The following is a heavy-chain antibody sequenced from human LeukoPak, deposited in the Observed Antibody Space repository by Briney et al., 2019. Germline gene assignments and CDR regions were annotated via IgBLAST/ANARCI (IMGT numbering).Heavy chain of an antibody. D-gene: IGHD1-14*01. CDR3: ARTGNGEYFQH. CDR2: IIPIFGTA. V-gene: IGHV1-69*05. J-gene: IGHJ1*01. CDR1: GGTFSSYA. Sequence: SVKVSCKAFGGTFSSYAISWVRQAPGQGLEWMGRIIPIFGTANYAQKFQGRVTITTDESTSTAYMELSSLRSEDTAVYYCARTGNGEYFQHWGQGTLVTVSS.